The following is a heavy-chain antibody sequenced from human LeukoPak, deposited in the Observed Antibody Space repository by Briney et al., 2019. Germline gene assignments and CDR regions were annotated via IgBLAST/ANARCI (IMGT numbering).Heavy chain of an antibody. V-gene: IGHV6-1*01. J-gene: IGHJ5*02. D-gene: IGHD1-26*01. CDR2: TYLRSEWHT. CDR1: GDSVSNKMGA. CDR3: ASGWALS. Sequence: SQTLPLTCAVSGDSVSNKMGAWNWIRQSPSRGLEWLGRTYLRSEWHTDYAFSVRGRLTITADTSKNHFSLQLASVTPEDSAVYYCASGWALSWGQGTLVTVSS.